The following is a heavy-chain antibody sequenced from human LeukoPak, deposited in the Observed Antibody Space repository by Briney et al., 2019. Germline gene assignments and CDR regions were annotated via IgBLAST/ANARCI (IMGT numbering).Heavy chain of an antibody. D-gene: IGHD3-22*01. V-gene: IGHV3-23*01. CDR1: EFSVGSNY. CDR2: ISGSGGST. Sequence: PGGSLRLSCAASEFSVGSNYMTWVRQAPGKGLEWVSAISGSGGSTYYADSVKGRFTISRDNSKNTLYLQMNSLRAEDTAVYYCAKDSGFMIVGTRSDYWGQGTLVTVSS. J-gene: IGHJ4*02. CDR3: AKDSGFMIVGTRSDY.